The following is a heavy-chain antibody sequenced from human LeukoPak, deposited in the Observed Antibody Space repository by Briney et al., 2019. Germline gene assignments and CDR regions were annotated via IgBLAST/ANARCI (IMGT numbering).Heavy chain of an antibody. Sequence: SETLSLTCAVYGGSFSGYYWSWIRQPPGKGLEWIGEINHSGSTNYNPSLKSRVTISVDTSKNQFSLKLSSVTAADTAVYSCARGGRGYYQTLDYWGQGTLVTVSS. CDR3: ARGGRGYYQTLDY. D-gene: IGHD3-22*01. CDR2: INHSGST. CDR1: GGSFSGYY. V-gene: IGHV4-34*01. J-gene: IGHJ4*02.